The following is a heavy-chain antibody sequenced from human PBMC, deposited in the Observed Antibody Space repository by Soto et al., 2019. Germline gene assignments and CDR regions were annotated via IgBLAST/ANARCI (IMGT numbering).Heavy chain of an antibody. J-gene: IGHJ3*02. CDR2: IYYSGST. V-gene: IGHV4-59*01. Sequence: LSLTCTVSGGSISSYYWSWIRQPPGKGLEWIGYIYYSGSTNYNPSLKSRVTISVDTSKNQFSLKLSSVTAADTAVYYCARDLAVAGYDAFDIWGQGXMVTV. CDR3: ARDLAVAGYDAFDI. D-gene: IGHD6-19*01. CDR1: GGSISSYY.